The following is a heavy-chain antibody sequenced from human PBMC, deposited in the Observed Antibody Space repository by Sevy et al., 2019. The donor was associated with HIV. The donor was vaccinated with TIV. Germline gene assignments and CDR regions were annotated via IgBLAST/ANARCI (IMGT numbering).Heavy chain of an antibody. CDR1: GFTFSAYA. CDR3: ARDRQWDLAPAGLDP. J-gene: IGHJ5*02. V-gene: IGHV3-23*01. CDR2: ISGGGHTT. Sequence: GGSLRLSCVASGFTFSAYAMTWVRQAPGKGLEWVSTISGGGHTTYYANSVKGRFTCSMDNAKKTLFLQMKSLRVDDTVIYYCARDRQWDLAPAGLDPWGQGTLVTVSS. D-gene: IGHD1-26*01.